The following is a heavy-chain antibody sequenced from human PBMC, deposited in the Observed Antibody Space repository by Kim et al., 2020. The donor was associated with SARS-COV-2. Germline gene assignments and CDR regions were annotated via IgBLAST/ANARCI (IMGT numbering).Heavy chain of an antibody. J-gene: IGHJ3*02. CDR2: IYHSGST. D-gene: IGHD3-22*01. CDR1: GGSISSSNW. CDR3: ARVSPITVIVVVIPKYAFDI. Sequence: SETLSLTCAVSGGSISSSNWWSWVRQPPGKGLEWIGEIYHSGSTNYNPSLKSRVTISVDKSKNQFSLKLSSVTAADTAVYYCARVSPITVIVVVIPKYAFDIWGQGTMVTVSS. V-gene: IGHV4-4*02.